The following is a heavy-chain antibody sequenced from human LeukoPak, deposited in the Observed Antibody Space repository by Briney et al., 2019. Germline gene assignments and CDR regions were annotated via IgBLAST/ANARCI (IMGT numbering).Heavy chain of an antibody. Sequence: SETLSLTCAVYGGSFSGYYWSWIRQPPGKGLEWLGEINHSGSTNYNPSLKSRVTISVDTSKNQFSLKLSSVTAADTAVYYCARGCTKNYYGSGSYYNSGYYFDYWGQGTLVTVSS. V-gene: IGHV4-34*01. D-gene: IGHD3-10*01. CDR2: INHSGST. CDR1: GGSFSGYY. J-gene: IGHJ4*02. CDR3: ARGCTKNYYGSGSYYNSGYYFDY.